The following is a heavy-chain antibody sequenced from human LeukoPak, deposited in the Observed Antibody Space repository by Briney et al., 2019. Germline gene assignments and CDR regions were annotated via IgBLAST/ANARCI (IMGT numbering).Heavy chain of an antibody. V-gene: IGHV4-4*07. Sequence: PSETLSLTCPVSGGSLSSYYWSWIRQPAGKGLEWIGRIYTSGGTNYNPSLKSRVTMSVDTSKNQFSLKLSSVTAADRAVYYCARHDDYGDYYWGQGTLVTVSS. CDR2: IYTSGGT. D-gene: IGHD4-17*01. J-gene: IGHJ4*02. CDR1: GGSLSSYY. CDR3: ARHDDYGDYY.